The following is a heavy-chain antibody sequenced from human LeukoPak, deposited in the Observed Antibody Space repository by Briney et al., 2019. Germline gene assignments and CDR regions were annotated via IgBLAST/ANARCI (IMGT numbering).Heavy chain of an antibody. CDR3: ARGQNYFDY. J-gene: IGHJ4*02. CDR2: ISSSTSYI. Sequence: GGSLRLSCAASGFTFSSYAMSWVRQAPGKGLEWVSSISSSTSYISYADSVKGRFTISRDNAKNSLYLQMNSLRAEDTAVYYCARGQNYFDYWGQGTLVTVSS. CDR1: GFTFSSYA. V-gene: IGHV3-21*01.